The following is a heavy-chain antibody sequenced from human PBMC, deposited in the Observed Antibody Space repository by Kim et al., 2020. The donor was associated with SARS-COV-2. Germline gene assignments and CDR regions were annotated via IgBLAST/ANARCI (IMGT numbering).Heavy chain of an antibody. CDR3: ARLMVRGVISGPYYYYGMDV. CDR1: GYSFTSYW. V-gene: IGHV5-10-1*01. CDR2: IDPSDSYT. J-gene: IGHJ6*02. Sequence: GESLKISCKGSGYSFTSYWISWVRQMPGKGLEWMGRIDPSDSYTNYSPSFQGHVTISADKSISTAYLQWSSLKASDTAMYYCARLMVRGVISGPYYYYGMDVWGQGTTVTVSS. D-gene: IGHD3-10*01.